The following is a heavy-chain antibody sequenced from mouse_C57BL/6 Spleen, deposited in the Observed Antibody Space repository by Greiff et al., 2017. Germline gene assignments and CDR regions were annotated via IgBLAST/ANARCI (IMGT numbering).Heavy chain of an antibody. V-gene: IGHV1-22*01. Sequence: EVQLQQSGPELVKPGASVKMSCKASGYTFTDYNMHWVKQSHGKSLEWIGYINPNNGGTSYNQKFKGKAILTVNKSSSTAYMELSILPSEDSAVYYCANYYSSIAFAYWGQGTLVTVSA. J-gene: IGHJ3*01. CDR3: ANYYSSIAFAY. CDR1: GYTFTDYN. CDR2: INPNNGGT. D-gene: IGHD1-1*01.